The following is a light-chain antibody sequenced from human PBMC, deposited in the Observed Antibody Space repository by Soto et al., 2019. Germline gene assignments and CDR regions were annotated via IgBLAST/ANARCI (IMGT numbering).Light chain of an antibody. CDR2: AVS. CDR3: SSYTSNSPYV. V-gene: IGLV2-14*01. J-gene: IGLJ1*01. CDR1: SYDY. Sequence: QSALTQPASVSGSPGQSITISCTGTSYDYVSWYQQHPGKAPKLMIYAVSNRPSGVSNRFSGSKSGNTASLTISTLQAEDEADYYCSSYTSNSPYVFGTGTKVTVL.